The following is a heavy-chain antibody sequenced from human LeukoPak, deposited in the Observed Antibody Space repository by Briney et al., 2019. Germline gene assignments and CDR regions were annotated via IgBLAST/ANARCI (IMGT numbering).Heavy chain of an antibody. D-gene: IGHD2-2*02. J-gene: IGHJ4*02. CDR1: GYSFTSQD. CDR3: TLYNY. CDR2: INPGNGDT. V-gene: IGHV1-3*03. Sequence: ASVKVSCKTSGYSFTSQDMHWVRQAPGQSLEWMGCINPGNGDTKYSQEFQGRVTITRDTSATIAYMELSSLRSDDMAVYYCTLYNYWGQGTLVTVSS.